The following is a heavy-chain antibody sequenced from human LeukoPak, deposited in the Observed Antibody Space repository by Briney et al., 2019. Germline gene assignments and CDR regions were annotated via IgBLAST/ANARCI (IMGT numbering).Heavy chain of an antibody. CDR1: GYTFTSYD. D-gene: IGHD2-2*01. CDR2: MNPNSGNT. V-gene: IGHV1-8*03. CDR3: AITSCSSTSFEVFYAFDI. J-gene: IGHJ3*02. Sequence: ASVKVSCKASGYTFTSYDINWVRQATGQGLEWMGWMNPNSGNTGYAQKFQGRVTITRNTSISTAYMELSSLRSEDMAVYYCAITSCSSTSFEVFYAFDIWAKGQWSRSLQ.